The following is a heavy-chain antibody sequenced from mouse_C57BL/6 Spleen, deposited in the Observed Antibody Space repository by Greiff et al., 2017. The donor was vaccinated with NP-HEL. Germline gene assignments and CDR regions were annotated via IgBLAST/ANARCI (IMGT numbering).Heavy chain of an antibody. CDR2: INPNNGGT. D-gene: IGHD2-2*01. V-gene: IGHV1-26*01. J-gene: IGHJ2*01. Sequence: EVQLQQSGPELVKPGASVKISCKASGYTFTDYYMNWVKQSHGKSLEWIGDINPNNGGTSYNQKFKGKATLTVDKSSSTAYMELRSLTSEDSAVYYCASMVKLGYWGQGTTLTVSS. CDR1: GYTFTDYY. CDR3: ASMVKLGY.